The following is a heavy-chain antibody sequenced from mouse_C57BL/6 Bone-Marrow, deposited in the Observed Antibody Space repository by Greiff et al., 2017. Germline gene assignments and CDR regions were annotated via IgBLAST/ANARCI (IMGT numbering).Heavy chain of an antibody. CDR1: GFTFSSYA. D-gene: IGHD3-2*02. CDR3: ARDPAQATEHYAMDY. J-gene: IGHJ4*01. CDR2: ISDGGSYT. Sequence: EVKLVESGGGLVKPGGSLKLSCAASGFTFSSYAMSWVRQTPEKRLEWVATISDGGSYTYYPDNVKGRFTISSDNAKNNLYLQMSHLKSEDTAMYYCARDPAQATEHYAMDYWGQGTSVTVSS. V-gene: IGHV5-4*01.